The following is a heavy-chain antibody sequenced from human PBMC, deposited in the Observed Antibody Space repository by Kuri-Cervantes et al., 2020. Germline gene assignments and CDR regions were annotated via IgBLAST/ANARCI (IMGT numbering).Heavy chain of an antibody. V-gene: IGHV1-8*02. D-gene: IGHD6-13*01. J-gene: IGHJ4*02. Sequence: ASVKVSCKGSGYTFTSYDINWVRQATGQGLEWMGWMNPNSGNTGYAQKFQGRVTMTRNTSISTAYMELSSLRSEDTAVYYCAREVAAAAGAFDYWGQGTLVTVSS. CDR3: AREVAAAAGAFDY. CDR1: GYTFTSYD. CDR2: MNPNSGNT.